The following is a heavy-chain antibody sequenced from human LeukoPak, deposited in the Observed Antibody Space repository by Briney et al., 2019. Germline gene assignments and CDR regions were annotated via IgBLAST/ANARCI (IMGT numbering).Heavy chain of an antibody. CDR2: INPNSGGT. CDR3: ARALGYCSGGSCPQDY. Sequence: ASVKVSCKASGYTFTSYYMHWVRQAPGQGLEWMGWINPNSGGTNYAQKFQGRVTMTRDTSISTAYMELSRLRSDDTAVYYCARALGYCSGGSCPQDYWGQGTLVTVSS. V-gene: IGHV1-2*02. CDR1: GYTFTSYY. D-gene: IGHD2-15*01. J-gene: IGHJ4*02.